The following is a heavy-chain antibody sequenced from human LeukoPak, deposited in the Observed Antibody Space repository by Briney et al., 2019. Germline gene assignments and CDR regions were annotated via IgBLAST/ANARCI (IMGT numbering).Heavy chain of an antibody. CDR2: IYYSGST. CDR3: ARGPNSIVLLTAGAMDV. Sequence: SETLSLTCTVSGVSISSYYWSWIRQPPGKGLEWIGYIYYSGSTNYNPSLKSRVTISVETSRNQFSLKLSSVTAADTAVYYCARGPNSIVLLTAGAMDVWGQGTTVTVSS. CDR1: GVSISSYY. J-gene: IGHJ6*02. D-gene: IGHD2-8*02. V-gene: IGHV4-59*12.